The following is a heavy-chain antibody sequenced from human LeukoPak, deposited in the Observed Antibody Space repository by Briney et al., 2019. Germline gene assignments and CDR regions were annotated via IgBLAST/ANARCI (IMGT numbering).Heavy chain of an antibody. CDR3: ARAPTAYSSGWYLDY. CDR1: GFTFSDYY. Sequence: PGGSLRLSCAASGFTFSDYYMSWIRQAPGKGLEWVSYISSSGSTIYYADSVKGRFTISRDNAKNSLYLQMNSLRAEDTAVYYCARAPTAYSSGWYLDYWGQGTLVTVSS. CDR2: ISSSGSTI. V-gene: IGHV3-11*04. D-gene: IGHD6-19*01. J-gene: IGHJ4*02.